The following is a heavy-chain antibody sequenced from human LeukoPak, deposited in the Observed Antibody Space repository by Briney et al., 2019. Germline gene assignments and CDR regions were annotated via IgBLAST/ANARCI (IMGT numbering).Heavy chain of an antibody. Sequence: SVKVSCKASGGTFSSYAISWVRQAPGQGLEWMGRIIPILGRANYAQKFQGRVTNTADKSTSTAYMELSSLRSEDTAVYYCARGPIVVVPAAIYFDYWGQGTLVTVSS. D-gene: IGHD2-2*01. CDR1: GGTFSSYA. CDR3: ARGPIVVVPAAIYFDY. V-gene: IGHV1-69*04. CDR2: IIPILGRA. J-gene: IGHJ4*02.